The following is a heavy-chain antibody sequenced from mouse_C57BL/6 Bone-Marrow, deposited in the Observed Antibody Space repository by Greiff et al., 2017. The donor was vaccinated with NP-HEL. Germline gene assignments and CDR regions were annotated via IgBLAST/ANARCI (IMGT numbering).Heavy chain of an antibody. V-gene: IGHV1-55*01. D-gene: IGHD1-1*01. Sequence: QVQLQQPGAELVKPGASVKMSCKASGYTFTSYWITWVKQRPGQGLEWIGEIYPGSGSTNYNEKFKSKATLTVDTSSSTAYMQLSSLTSEDSAVYYCARPRGSSLAWFAYWGQGTLVTVSA. CDR2: IYPGSGST. J-gene: IGHJ3*01. CDR3: ARPRGSSLAWFAY. CDR1: GYTFTSYW.